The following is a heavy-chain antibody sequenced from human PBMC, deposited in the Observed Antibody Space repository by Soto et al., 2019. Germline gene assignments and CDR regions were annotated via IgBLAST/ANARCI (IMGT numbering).Heavy chain of an antibody. CDR2: ISGYNGDT. Sequence: QGHLVQSEAEVKKSGASVKVSCNASGYTFTRYGISWVRQAPGQGLEWMGWISGYNGDTNYAQKFQGRVSMTIDTSTTTAYMELRSLTSDDTAVYYCAKNGQPPYYYYGLDVWGQGTKVTVSS. CDR3: AKNGQPPYYYYGLDV. D-gene: IGHD2-8*01. V-gene: IGHV1-18*01. CDR1: GYTFTRYG. J-gene: IGHJ6*02.